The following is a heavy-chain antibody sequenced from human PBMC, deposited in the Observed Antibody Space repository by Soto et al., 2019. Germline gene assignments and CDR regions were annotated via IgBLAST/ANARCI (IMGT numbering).Heavy chain of an antibody. V-gene: IGHV4-59*01. CDR1: GGSISNYY. CDR2: IYYSGST. Sequence: SETLSLTCTVSGGSISNYYWSWIRQPPGKGLEWIGYIYYSGSTNYNPSLKSRVTISVDTSKNRFSLKLSSVTAADTAVYYCVRGNSSPWAFWFDSWGQGTLVTVSS. CDR3: VRGNSSPWAFWFDS. J-gene: IGHJ5*01. D-gene: IGHD6-6*01.